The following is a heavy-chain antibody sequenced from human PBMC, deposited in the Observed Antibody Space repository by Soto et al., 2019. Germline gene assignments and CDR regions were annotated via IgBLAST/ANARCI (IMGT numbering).Heavy chain of an antibody. CDR2: ISYDGSNK. CDR1: GFTFSSYA. J-gene: IGHJ2*01. CDR3: AREMERHFDL. Sequence: QVQLVESGGGVVQPGRSLRLSCAVSGFTFSSYAMHWVRQAPGKGLEGVAVISYDGSNKYYADSVKGRFTISRDNSKNTLYLEMNSLRAEDTAVYYCAREMERHFDLWGRGTLVTVSS. V-gene: IGHV3-30-3*01. D-gene: IGHD1-1*01.